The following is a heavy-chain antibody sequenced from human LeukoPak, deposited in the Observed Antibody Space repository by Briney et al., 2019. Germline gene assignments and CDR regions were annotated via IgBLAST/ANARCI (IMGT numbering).Heavy chain of an antibody. CDR1: GDSISSYY. V-gene: IGHV4-59*01. J-gene: IGHJ5*02. D-gene: IGHD2-15*01. Sequence: SETLSLTCTVSGDSISSYYWSWIRQPPGKGLEWIGYIYYSGSTNYNPSLKSRVTISVDTSKNQFSLKLSSVTAADTAVYYCARVVRYCSGGSCLTHWFDPWGQGTLVTVSS. CDR3: ARVVRYCSGGSCLTHWFDP. CDR2: IYYSGST.